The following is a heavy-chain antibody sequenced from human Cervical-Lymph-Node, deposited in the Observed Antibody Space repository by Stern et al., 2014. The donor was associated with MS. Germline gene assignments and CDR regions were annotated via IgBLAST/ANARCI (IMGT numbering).Heavy chain of an antibody. CDR3: ARGTYNFAPEF. CDR1: GFSITTSGVY. V-gene: IGHV2-70*01. J-gene: IGHJ4*02. D-gene: IGHD1-1*01. CDR2: LYWGGDT. Sequence: QVTLRESGPALVKPTQTLTLTCAASGFSITTSGVYVSWIRQPPGKALEWLALLYWGGDTYYKPFLRSKLLVSTDHSRNQVVLSLTNMDVADTGTYFCARGTYNFAPEFWGQGTLVSVSS.